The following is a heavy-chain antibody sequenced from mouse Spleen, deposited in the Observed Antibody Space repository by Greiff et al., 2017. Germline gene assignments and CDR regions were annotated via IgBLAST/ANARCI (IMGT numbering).Heavy chain of an antibody. J-gene: IGHJ2*01. CDR3: LGEGDYFDY. CDR1: GYTFTDYY. CDR2: INPNNGGT. V-gene: IGHV1-26*01. Sequence: EVQLQQSGPELVKPGASVTISCKASGYTFTDYYMNWVQQSHGKSLEWIGDINPNNGGTSYNQKFKGKATLTVDKSSSTAYMELRSLTSEDSAVYYCLGEGDYFDYWGQGTTLTVSS. D-gene: IGHD4-1*01.